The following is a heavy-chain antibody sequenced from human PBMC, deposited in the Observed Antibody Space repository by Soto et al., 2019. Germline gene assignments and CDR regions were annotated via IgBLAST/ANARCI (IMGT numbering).Heavy chain of an antibody. CDR3: ARRYGYSFDY. V-gene: IGHV4-59*08. CDR1: GGSISSYY. D-gene: IGHD1-1*01. CDR2: IYYSGST. Sequence: LSLTCTVSGGSISSYYWSWIRQPPGKGLEWIGYIYYSGSTNYNPSLKSRVTISVDTSKNQFSLKLSSVTAADTAVYYCARRYGYSFDYWGQGTLVTVPQ. J-gene: IGHJ4*02.